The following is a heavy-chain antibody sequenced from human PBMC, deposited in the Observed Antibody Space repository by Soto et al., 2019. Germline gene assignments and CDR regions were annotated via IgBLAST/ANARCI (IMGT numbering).Heavy chain of an antibody. CDR2: ISYSGST. D-gene: IGHD3-10*01. J-gene: IGHJ4*02. CDR3: SRVRRGVGPDY. V-gene: IGHV4-30-4*01. Sequence: QVQLQESGPGLVKPSQTLSLTCTVSGGSSSSGDYDWSWIRQPPGKGMEWIGYISYSGSTYYNPSLKSRVTITLDTSQTQFYLKLSSGTAADTAVYYCSRVRRGVGPDYWCQGTLVTVSS. CDR1: GGSSSSGDYD.